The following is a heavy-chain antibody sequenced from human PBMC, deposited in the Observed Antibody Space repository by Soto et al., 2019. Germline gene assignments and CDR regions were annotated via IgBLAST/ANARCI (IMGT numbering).Heavy chain of an antibody. J-gene: IGHJ4*02. CDR3: ARRYGGTFDY. V-gene: IGHV4-61*08. D-gene: IGHD2-15*01. CDR2: IYYSGST. CDR1: GFSLSTSGMC. Sequence: SGPTLVNPTQTLTLTCTFSGFSLSTSGMCVSWIRQPPGKGLEWIGYIYYSGSTNYNPSLKSRVTISVDTSKNQFSLKLSSVTAADTAVYYCARRYGGTFDYWGQGTLVTVSS.